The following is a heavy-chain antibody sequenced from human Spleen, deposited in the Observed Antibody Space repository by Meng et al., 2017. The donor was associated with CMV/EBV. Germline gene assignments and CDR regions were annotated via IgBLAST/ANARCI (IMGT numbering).Heavy chain of an antibody. CDR3: ARDTSRFLEWLLIGDYYGMDV. CDR1: GYTFTSYD. Sequence: ASVNVSCKASGYTFTSYDISWVRQATGQGLEWMGWMNPNSGNTGYAQKFQGRVTMTRNTSISTAYMELSSLRSEDTAVYYCARDTSRFLEWLLIGDYYGMDVWGQGTTVTVSS. V-gene: IGHV1-8*01. D-gene: IGHD3-3*01. CDR2: MNPNSGNT. J-gene: IGHJ6*02.